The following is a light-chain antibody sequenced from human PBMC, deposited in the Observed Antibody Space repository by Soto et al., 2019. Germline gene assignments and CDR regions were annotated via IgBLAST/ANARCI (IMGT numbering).Light chain of an antibody. CDR2: AAS. CDR3: KKGFIAPLT. CDR1: QSIGKY. J-gene: IGKJ4*01. Sequence: DIQMTQSPSSLSASVGDRVTITCRASQSIGKYLNWYQQKLGKAPELLIYAASTSQSGVPSRFTGSGSGTDFSLTISSLQPGDLGTYYCKKGFIAPLTFGGGTKVAIK. V-gene: IGKV1-39*01.